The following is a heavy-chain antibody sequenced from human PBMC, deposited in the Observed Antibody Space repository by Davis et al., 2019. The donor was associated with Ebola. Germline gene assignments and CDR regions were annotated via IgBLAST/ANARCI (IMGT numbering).Heavy chain of an antibody. Sequence: GESLKISCEASGFTFSTYGMHWLRQAPGKGLEWVAVTWYEGNNKFYAESVEGRFTISADNSKNTVHLQMHRLRAEDTAVYYCAKGEQYCSDISCYSFDAFGSWGQGTMVTVSS. V-gene: IGHV3-33*06. CDR2: TWYEGNNK. CDR1: GFTFSTYG. D-gene: IGHD2-2*01. J-gene: IGHJ3*02. CDR3: AKGEQYCSDISCYSFDAFGS.